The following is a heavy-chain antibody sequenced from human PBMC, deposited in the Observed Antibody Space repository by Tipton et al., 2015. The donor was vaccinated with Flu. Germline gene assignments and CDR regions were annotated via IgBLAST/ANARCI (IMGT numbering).Heavy chain of an antibody. CDR3: ARGQAYYYDNSGYYPWYFDL. CDR2: IFHGGTT. V-gene: IGHV4-4*02. J-gene: IGHJ2*01. CDR1: GGSISSSIW. D-gene: IGHD3-22*01. Sequence: TLSLTCTVSGGSISSSIWWSWVRQPPGKGLEWIGEIFHGGTTNYNPSFVSRVTISVDKSKNQFSLKLSAVTAADTAVYYCARGQAYYYDNSGYYPWYFDLWGRGTLVTVSS.